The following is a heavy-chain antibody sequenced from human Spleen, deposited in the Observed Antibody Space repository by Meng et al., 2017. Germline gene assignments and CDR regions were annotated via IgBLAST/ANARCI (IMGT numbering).Heavy chain of an antibody. D-gene: IGHD2-2*01. CDR1: GYTFTSYG. V-gene: IGHV1-18*01. Sequence: ASVKVSCKASGYTFTSYGISWVRQAPGQGLEWMGWINTDNENTHYAQELQGRDTMTTDIPTNTAYMELRSLRSDDTAVYYCARDHRQSSTRQKDSDIWGQGTVVTVSS. CDR3: ARDHRQSSTRQKDSDI. CDR2: INTDNENT. J-gene: IGHJ3*02.